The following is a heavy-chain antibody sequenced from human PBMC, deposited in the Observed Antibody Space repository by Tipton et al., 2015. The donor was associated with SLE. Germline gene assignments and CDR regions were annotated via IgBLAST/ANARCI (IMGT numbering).Heavy chain of an antibody. Sequence: LRLSCTVSGGSISSYYWSWIRQPPGKGLERIGYIYYSGSTNYNPSLKSRVTISVDTSKNQFSLKLSSVTAADTAVYYCARAQNYYGSGSYPDYWGQGTLVTVSS. CDR2: IYYSGST. D-gene: IGHD3-10*01. V-gene: IGHV4-59*01. J-gene: IGHJ4*02. CDR1: GGSISSYY. CDR3: ARAQNYYGSGSYPDY.